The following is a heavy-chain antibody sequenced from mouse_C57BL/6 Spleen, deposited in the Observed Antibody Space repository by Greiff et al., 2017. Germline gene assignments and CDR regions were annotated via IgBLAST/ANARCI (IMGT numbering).Heavy chain of an antibody. V-gene: IGHV5-17*01. Sequence: EVQLVEPGGGLVKPGGSLKLSCAASGFTFSDYGMHWVRQAPEKGLEWVAYISSSSSTIYYADTVKGRFTISRDNAKNTLFLQMTSLRSEDTAMYYCARGGITTVVAPFNYAKGDWGQGASVTVSS. CDR2: ISSSSSTI. D-gene: IGHD1-1*01. CDR1: GFTFSDYG. CDR3: ARGGITTVVAPFNYAKGD. J-gene: IGHJ4*01.